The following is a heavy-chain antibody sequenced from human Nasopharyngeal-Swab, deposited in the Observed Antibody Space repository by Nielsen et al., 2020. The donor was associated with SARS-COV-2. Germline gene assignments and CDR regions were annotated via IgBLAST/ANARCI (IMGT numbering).Heavy chain of an antibody. V-gene: IGHV3-48*04. CDR1: GFSFSSYS. D-gene: IGHD1-7*01. CDR3: AREEPNHYRYNWNFEVPLDY. CDR2: ISSSSSTI. Sequence: GGSLTLSCAVSGFSFSSYSMNWVRQAPGKGLEWVSYISSSSSTIYYADSVKGRFTISRDNAKNSLYLQMNSLRAEDTAVYDCAREEPNHYRYNWNFEVPLDYWGQGTLVTVSS. J-gene: IGHJ4*02.